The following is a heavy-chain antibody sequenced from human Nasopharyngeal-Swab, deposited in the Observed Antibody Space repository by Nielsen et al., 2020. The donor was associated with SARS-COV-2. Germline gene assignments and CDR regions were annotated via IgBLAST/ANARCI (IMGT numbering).Heavy chain of an antibody. Sequence: GESLKISCAASGFTFSSYWMSWVRQAPGKGLEWVANIKQDGSEKYYADSVKGRFTISRDNSKNTLYLQMNSLRAEDTAAYYCARAGGGYSYADYWGQGTLVTVSS. CDR3: ARAGGGYSYADY. V-gene: IGHV3-7*01. D-gene: IGHD5-18*01. J-gene: IGHJ4*02. CDR2: IKQDGSEK. CDR1: GFTFSSYW.